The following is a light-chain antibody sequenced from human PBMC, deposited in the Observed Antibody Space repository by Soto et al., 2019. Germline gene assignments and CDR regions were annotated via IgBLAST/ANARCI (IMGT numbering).Light chain of an antibody. CDR1: QSFSSSY. J-gene: IGKJ1*01. Sequence: EIVLTQSPVTLSLSPGERATLSCRASQSFSSSYLAWYQQKPGQAPRLLIYETSSRATGIPDRFSGSGSQTDFTLTISRLEPEYFAVYYCQQYGTSPRTFGQGIKVDIK. CDR2: ETS. CDR3: QQYGTSPRT. V-gene: IGKV3-20*01.